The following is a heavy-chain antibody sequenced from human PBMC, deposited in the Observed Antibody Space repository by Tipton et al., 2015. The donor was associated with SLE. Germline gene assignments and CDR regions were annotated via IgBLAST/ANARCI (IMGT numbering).Heavy chain of an antibody. Sequence: TLSLTCAVYGGSFSGYCWSWIRQPPGKGLEWIGEINHSGSTNYNPSLKSRVTISVDTSKNQFSLKLSSVTAADTAVYYCARGGVSTYWGQGTLVTVSS. J-gene: IGHJ4*02. CDR1: GGSFSGYC. CDR2: INHSGST. V-gene: IGHV4-34*01. D-gene: IGHD2-8*01. CDR3: ARGGVSTY.